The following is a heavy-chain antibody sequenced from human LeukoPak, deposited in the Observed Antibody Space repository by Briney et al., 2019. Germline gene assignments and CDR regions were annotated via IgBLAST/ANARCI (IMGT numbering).Heavy chain of an antibody. J-gene: IGHJ4*02. Sequence: GGSLRLSCAASGFTFSSYGMHWVRQAPGKGLEWVPYISSSSSTIYYADSVKGRFTISRDNAKNSLYLQMNSLRAEDTAVYYCARDDRSSVFVGSYFDYWGQGTLVTVSS. CDR2: ISSSSSTI. CDR3: ARDDRSSVFVGSYFDY. D-gene: IGHD1-26*01. CDR1: GFTFSSYG. V-gene: IGHV3-48*04.